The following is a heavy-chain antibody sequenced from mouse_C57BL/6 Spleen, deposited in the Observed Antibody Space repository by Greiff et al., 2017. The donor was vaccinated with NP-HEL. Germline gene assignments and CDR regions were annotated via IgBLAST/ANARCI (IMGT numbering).Heavy chain of an antibody. D-gene: IGHD1-1*01. J-gene: IGHJ2*01. Sequence: QVQLQQPGAELVKPGASVKLSCKASGYTFTSYWMHWVKQRPGQGLEWIGMIHPNSGSTNYNEKFKSKATLTVDKSSSTAYMQLGSLTSEDSAVYYCARTYGSRYYFDYWGQGTTLTVSS. V-gene: IGHV1-64*01. CDR1: GYTFTSYW. CDR3: ARTYGSRYYFDY. CDR2: IHPNSGST.